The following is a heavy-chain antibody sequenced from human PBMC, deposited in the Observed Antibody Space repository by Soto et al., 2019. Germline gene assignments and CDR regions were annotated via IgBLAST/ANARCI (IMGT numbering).Heavy chain of an antibody. J-gene: IGHJ5*02. V-gene: IGHV1-18*01. Sequence: QVQLVQSGGEVKTPGASVKVSCKTSGYTFSNYGITWVRPAPGQPLEWLGGISLYSDVTNYAQKFQGRASMTTDTSTTTAYMELRSLRSDDTAVYYCARVVPGAEAWFGPWGQGTLVTVSS. CDR3: ARVVPGAEAWFGP. CDR2: ISLYSDVT. CDR1: GYTFSNYG. D-gene: IGHD2-2*01.